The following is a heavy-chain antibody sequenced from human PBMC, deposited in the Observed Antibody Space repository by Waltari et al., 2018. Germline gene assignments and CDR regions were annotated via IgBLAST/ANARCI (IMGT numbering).Heavy chain of an antibody. J-gene: IGHJ6*02. D-gene: IGHD6-13*01. V-gene: IGHV3-23*01. CDR1: GFTFSSYA. CDR2: ISGSGGRT. CDR3: AKGDSSSWYYYYGMDV. Sequence: EVQLLESGGGLVQPGGSLRLSCAASGFTFSSYAMSWVRQAPGKGLEWVSAISGSGGRTYYADAVKGRFTISRDNSKNTLYLQMNSLRAEDTAVYYCAKGDSSSWYYYYGMDVWGQGTTVTVSS.